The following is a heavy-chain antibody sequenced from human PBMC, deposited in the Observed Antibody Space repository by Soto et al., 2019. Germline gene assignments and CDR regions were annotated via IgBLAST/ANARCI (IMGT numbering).Heavy chain of an antibody. V-gene: IGHV4-34*01. CDR1: GGSFSGYY. Sequence: SETLSLTCAVYGGSFSGYYWSWIRQPPGKGLEWIGEINHSRSTNYNPSLKSRVTISVDTSKNQFSLKLSSVTAADTAVYYCARGTIGGVIVLEYWGQGTLVTVS. CDR2: INHSRST. D-gene: IGHD3-16*02. J-gene: IGHJ4*02. CDR3: ARGTIGGVIVLEY.